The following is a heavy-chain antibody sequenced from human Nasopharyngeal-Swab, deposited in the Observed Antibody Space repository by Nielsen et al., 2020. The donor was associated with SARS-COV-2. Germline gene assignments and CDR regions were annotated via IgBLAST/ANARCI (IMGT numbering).Heavy chain of an antibody. D-gene: IGHD1-26*01. CDR2: IDWDDDK. Sequence: SGPTLVKPTQTLTLTCTFSGFSLSTSEMCVSWIRQPPGKALEWLALIDWDDDKYYSTSLKTRLTISKDTSKNQVVLTMTNMDPVDTATYYCARTTDPYSGSYIEDYYYMDVWGKGTTVTVSS. V-gene: IGHV2-70*01. CDR3: ARTTDPYSGSYIEDYYYMDV. J-gene: IGHJ6*03. CDR1: GFSLSTSEMC.